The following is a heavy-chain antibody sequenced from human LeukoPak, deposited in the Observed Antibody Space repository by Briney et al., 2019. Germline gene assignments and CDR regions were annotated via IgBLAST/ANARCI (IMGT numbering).Heavy chain of an antibody. CDR2: IIPIFGTA. Sequence: SVEVSCKASGGTFSSYAISWVRQAPGQGLEWMGGIIPIFGTANYAQKFQGRVTITADESTSTAYMELSSLRSEDTAVYYCARDQSSSSWAFDYWGQGTLVTVSS. J-gene: IGHJ4*02. V-gene: IGHV1-69*01. CDR3: ARDQSSSSWAFDY. D-gene: IGHD6-13*01. CDR1: GGTFSSYA.